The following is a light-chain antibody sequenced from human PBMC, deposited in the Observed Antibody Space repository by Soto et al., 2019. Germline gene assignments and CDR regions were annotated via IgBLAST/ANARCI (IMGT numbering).Light chain of an antibody. Sequence: QSALTQPPSASGSPGQSVTISCTGTSSDVGGYNYVSWYQQHPGKAPKLMILEVTKRPSGVPDRFSGSKSGNTASLTVSGLQAEDEADYYCSSYAGSNNYVFGTGTKLTGL. CDR3: SSYAGSNNYV. CDR2: EVT. J-gene: IGLJ1*01. V-gene: IGLV2-8*01. CDR1: SSDVGGYNY.